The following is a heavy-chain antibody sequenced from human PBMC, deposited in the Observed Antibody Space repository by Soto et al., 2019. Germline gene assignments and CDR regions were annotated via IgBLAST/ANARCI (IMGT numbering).Heavy chain of an antibody. D-gene: IGHD5-12*01. V-gene: IGHV3-13*01. Sequence: GSLRLSCAASGFTFSSYDMHWVRQATGKGLEWVSAIGTAGDTYYPGSVKGRFTISRENAKNSLYLQMNSLRAEDTAVYYCARAQVNDGYNFNFDYWGQGTLVTVSS. CDR2: IGTAGDT. CDR3: ARAQVNDGYNFNFDY. CDR1: GFTFSSYD. J-gene: IGHJ4*02.